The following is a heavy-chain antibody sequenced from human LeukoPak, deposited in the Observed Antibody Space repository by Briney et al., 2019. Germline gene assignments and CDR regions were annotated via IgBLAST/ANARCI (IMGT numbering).Heavy chain of an antibody. V-gene: IGHV1-24*01. Sequence: GASVKVSCKVSGYTLTELSMHWVRQAPGKGLEWMGGFVPEDGETIYAQKFQGRVTMTEDTSTDTAYMKLSSLRSEDTAVYYCASLGYYGSGREFDYWGQGTLVTVSS. CDR1: GYTLTELS. CDR2: FVPEDGET. J-gene: IGHJ4*02. D-gene: IGHD3-10*01. CDR3: ASLGYYGSGREFDY.